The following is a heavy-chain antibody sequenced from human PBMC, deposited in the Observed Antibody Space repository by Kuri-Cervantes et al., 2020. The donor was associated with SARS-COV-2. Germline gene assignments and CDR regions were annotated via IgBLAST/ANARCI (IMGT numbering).Heavy chain of an antibody. V-gene: IGHV1-69*13. CDR3: ARDLIAAADNGALGY. D-gene: IGHD6-13*01. Sequence: ASVKVSCKASGGTFSSYAISWVRQAPGQGLEWMGGIIPIFGTANYAQKFQGRVTITADESTSTAYMELSSLRSEDTAVYYCARDLIAAADNGALGYWGQGTLVTVSS. CDR2: IIPIFGTA. CDR1: GGTFSSYA. J-gene: IGHJ4*02.